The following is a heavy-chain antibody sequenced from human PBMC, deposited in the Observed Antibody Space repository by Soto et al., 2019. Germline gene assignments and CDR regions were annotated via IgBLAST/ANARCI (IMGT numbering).Heavy chain of an antibody. D-gene: IGHD2-21*02. CDR3: VRGDKGGFDL. J-gene: IGHJ3*01. CDR1: GFTFNYYW. CDR2: IHSDGSTT. V-gene: IGHV3-74*01. Sequence: EVQLVESEGGLVQRGGSLRLSCAASGFTFNYYWMHWVRQAPGQGLVWVSHIHSDGSTTTYADYVKGRFTISRDNAKNTLYLQMNSRRAEDTAVYYCVRGDKGGFDLWGQGTTVTVSS.